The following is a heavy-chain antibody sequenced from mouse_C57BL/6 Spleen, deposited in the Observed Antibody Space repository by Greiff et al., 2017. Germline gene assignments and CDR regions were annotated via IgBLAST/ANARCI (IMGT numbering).Heavy chain of an antibody. J-gene: IGHJ2*01. CDR1: GFTFSDYG. Sequence: EVQLVESGGGLVKPGGSLKLSCAASGFTFSDYGMHWVRQAPEKGLEWVAYISSGSSTIYYADTVKGRFTISRDNAKNTLFLQMTSLRSEDTAMYYCARPLYYGNYPFDYWGQGTTLTVSS. CDR3: ARPLYYGNYPFDY. V-gene: IGHV5-17*01. CDR2: ISSGSSTI. D-gene: IGHD2-1*01.